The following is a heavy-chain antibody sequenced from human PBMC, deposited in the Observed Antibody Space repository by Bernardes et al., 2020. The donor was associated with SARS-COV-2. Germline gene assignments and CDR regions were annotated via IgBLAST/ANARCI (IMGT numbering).Heavy chain of an antibody. CDR1: GFTMSNYG. D-gene: IGHD4-17*01. CDR3: TRDSLRWTIDSFDF. Sequence: GGSLRLSCATSGFTMSNYGMHWVRRAPGKGLEWVAVVDSYGISKYYADSVRGRFTISKEDSENTLYLQMDNLRAEDTAVYYCTRDSLRWTIDSFDFWGQGALVTVSS. CDR2: VDSYGISK. J-gene: IGHJ4*02. V-gene: IGHV3-33*01.